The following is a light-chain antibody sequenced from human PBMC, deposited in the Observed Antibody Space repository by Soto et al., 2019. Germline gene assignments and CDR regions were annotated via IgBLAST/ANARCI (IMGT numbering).Light chain of an antibody. CDR2: DVT. Sequence: QSALTQPASVSGSPGQSVTISCSGSSSDVGAYNYVSWYQRHPGKAPKLMIYDVTNRPSGVSNRFSGSKSGNTASLTISGLQAEDEADYFCGSYTSSSTVVFGGGTKVTVL. V-gene: IGLV2-14*01. CDR3: GSYTSSSTVV. CDR1: SSDVGAYNY. J-gene: IGLJ3*02.